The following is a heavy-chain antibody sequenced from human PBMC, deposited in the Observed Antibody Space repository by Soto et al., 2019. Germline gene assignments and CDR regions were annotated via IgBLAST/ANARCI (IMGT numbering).Heavy chain of an antibody. V-gene: IGHV3-23*01. CDR2: ISGSGGST. Sequence: PGGSLRLSCAASGFTFSSYAMSWVRQAPGKGLEWVSAISGSGGSTYYADSVKGRFTISRDNSKNTLYLQMNSLRAEDTAVYYCANLPYGSSGSYSSGRKEPFDYWGQGTLVTVSS. D-gene: IGHD3-10*01. J-gene: IGHJ4*02. CDR1: GFTFSSYA. CDR3: ANLPYGSSGSYSSGRKEPFDY.